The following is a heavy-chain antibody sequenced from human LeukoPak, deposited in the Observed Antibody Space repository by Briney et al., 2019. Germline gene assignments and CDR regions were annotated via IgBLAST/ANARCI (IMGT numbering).Heavy chain of an antibody. D-gene: IGHD3-10*01. V-gene: IGHV3-23*01. J-gene: IGHJ3*02. Sequence: GGSLRLSCAASGFTFSSYGMTWVRQAPGKGLEWVSTISVNGSSTYYADSVKGRFTISRDNSKNTLYLQMNSLRAEDTAVYYCAKSRSYTVRDAFEIWGQGTKVTVSS. CDR1: GFTFSSYG. CDR3: AKSRSYTVRDAFEI. CDR2: ISVNGSST.